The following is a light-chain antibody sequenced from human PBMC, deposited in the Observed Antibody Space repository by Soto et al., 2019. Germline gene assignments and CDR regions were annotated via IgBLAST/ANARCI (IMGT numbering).Light chain of an antibody. CDR3: QQYGYSPT. V-gene: IGKV3-20*01. CDR1: QSVTSSY. J-gene: IGKJ4*01. Sequence: EIVLTPSPGTLSFSPGESAALSSSARQSVTSSYLAWYQQNPGQALRLLIYAATSRATGITDRLSGSGSGTDFTLTISRLEPEDFAVYYCQQYGYSPTFGGGTKVDI. CDR2: AAT.